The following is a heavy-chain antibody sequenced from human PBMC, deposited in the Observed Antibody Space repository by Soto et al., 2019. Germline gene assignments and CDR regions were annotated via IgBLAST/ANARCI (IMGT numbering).Heavy chain of an antibody. CDR2: ISSSSSYI. J-gene: IGHJ6*02. CDR1: GFTFSSYS. Sequence: PGGSLRLSCAASGFTFSSYSMNWVRQAPGKGLEWVSSISSSSSYIYYADSVKGRFTISRDNAKNSLYLQMNSLRAEDTAVYYCARDPASYFHYGMDVWGQGTTVTVSS. V-gene: IGHV3-21*01. CDR3: ARDPASYFHYGMDV.